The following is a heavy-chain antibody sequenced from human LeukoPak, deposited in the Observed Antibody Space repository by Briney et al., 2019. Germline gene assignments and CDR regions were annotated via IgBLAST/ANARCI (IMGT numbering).Heavy chain of an antibody. CDR3: ARHPRTFDP. J-gene: IGHJ5*02. V-gene: IGHV4-38-2*01. CDR2: IYHSGST. Sequence: SETLSLTCAVSGYSISSGYYWGWIRQPPGKGLEWIGSIYHSGSTYYNPSLKSRVTVSVDTSKNQFSLKLSSVTAADTAVYYCARHPRTFDPWGQGTLVTVSS. CDR1: GYSISSGYY.